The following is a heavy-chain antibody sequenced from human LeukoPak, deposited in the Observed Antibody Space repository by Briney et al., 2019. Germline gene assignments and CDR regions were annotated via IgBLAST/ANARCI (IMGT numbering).Heavy chain of an antibody. CDR1: GFSFSTYW. Sequence: GGSLRLSCAASGFSFSTYWMHWVRQAPGRGLVWVSRINSDGSSTSYADSVKGRFTLSRDNAKNTLYLQMNSLRAEDTAVYYCALGTKPLSYHFFDYWSQGALVTVSS. V-gene: IGHV3-74*01. J-gene: IGHJ4*02. CDR3: ALGTKPLSYHFFDY. CDR2: INSDGSST. D-gene: IGHD1-7*01.